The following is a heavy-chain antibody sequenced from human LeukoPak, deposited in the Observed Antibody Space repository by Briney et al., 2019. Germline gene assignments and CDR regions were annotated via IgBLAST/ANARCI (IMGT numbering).Heavy chain of an antibody. D-gene: IGHD3-22*01. CDR1: GFTFSSYS. CDR3: ARGVPHYYDSSGYYMRQELYYFDY. CDR2: ISSSSSYI. Sequence: GGSLRLSCAASGFTFSSYSMNWVRQAPGKGLEWVSSISSSSSYIYYADSVKGRFTISRDNAKNSLYLQMSSLRAEDTAVYYCARGVPHYYDSSGYYMRQELYYFDYWGQGTLVTVSS. J-gene: IGHJ4*02. V-gene: IGHV3-21*01.